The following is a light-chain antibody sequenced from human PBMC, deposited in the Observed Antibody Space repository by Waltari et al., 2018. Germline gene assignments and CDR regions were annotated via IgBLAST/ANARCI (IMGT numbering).Light chain of an antibody. Sequence: DIQMTQSPSSLSASVGDRVTITCRASQSISRYLNWYQQKPGKAPKLLIYGTSNLETGVPSRFSGSGSGIDFTFTISSLQPEDIATYYCQQYDYLPISFGPGTKLDMK. CDR3: QQYDYLPIS. CDR1: QSISRY. J-gene: IGKJ3*01. V-gene: IGKV1-33*01. CDR2: GTS.